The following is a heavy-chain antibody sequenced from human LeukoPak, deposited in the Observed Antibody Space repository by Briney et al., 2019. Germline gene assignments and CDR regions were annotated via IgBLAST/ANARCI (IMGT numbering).Heavy chain of an antibody. D-gene: IGHD6-13*01. CDR2: ISWNSGNI. J-gene: IGHJ4*02. CDR1: GFTFDDYA. CDR3: AKDRSSNWYGVDY. Sequence: QPGRSLRLSCAASGFTFDDYAIPWVQQAPGKGLEWVSGISWNSGNIGYVDSVKGRFTVSRDNAKNSLYLQMNSLRTEDTALYYCAKDRSSNWYGVDYWGQGTLVTVSS. V-gene: IGHV3-9*01.